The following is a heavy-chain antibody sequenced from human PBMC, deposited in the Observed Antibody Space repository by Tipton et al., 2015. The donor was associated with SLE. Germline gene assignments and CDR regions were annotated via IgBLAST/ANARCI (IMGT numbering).Heavy chain of an antibody. J-gene: IGHJ3*02. V-gene: IGHV3-7*03. CDR2: IKQDGREK. Sequence: SLRLSCAASGFTFSSYWMSWVRQAPGKGLEWVANIKQDGREKYYVDSVKGRFTISRDNAKNSLYLQMNSLRAEDTAVYYCARDTIPREFRGDAFDIWGQGTMVTVSS. CDR3: ARDTIPREFRGDAFDI. D-gene: IGHD3-10*01. CDR1: GFTFSSYW.